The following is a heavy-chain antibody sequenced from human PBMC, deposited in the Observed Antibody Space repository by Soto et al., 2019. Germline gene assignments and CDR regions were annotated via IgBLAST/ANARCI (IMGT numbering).Heavy chain of an antibody. D-gene: IGHD6-6*01. CDR2: ISSSSSYI. Sequence: GSLRLSCAASGFTFSIYSMNWVRQAPGKGLEWVSSISSSSSYIYYADSVKGRFTISRDNAKNSLYLQMNSLRAEDTAVYYCARGPYSSSSSFDYWGQGTLVTVSS. V-gene: IGHV3-21*01. J-gene: IGHJ4*02. CDR3: ARGPYSSSSSFDY. CDR1: GFTFSIYS.